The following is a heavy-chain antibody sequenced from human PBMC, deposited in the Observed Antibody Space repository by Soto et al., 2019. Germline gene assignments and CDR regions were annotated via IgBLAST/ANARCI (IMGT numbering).Heavy chain of an antibody. CDR3: ARDAARGSGKGRLLYYGMDV. J-gene: IGHJ6*02. CDR1: GFTFSSYS. Sequence: EVQLVESGGGLVKPGGSLRLSCAASGFTFSSYSMNWVRQAPGKGLEWVSSIRSSSSYIYYADSVKGRFTISRDNAKNSLYLQMNSLRAEDTAVYYCARDAARGSGKGRLLYYGMDVWGQGTTVTVS. V-gene: IGHV3-21*01. CDR2: IRSSSSYI. D-gene: IGHD3-10*01.